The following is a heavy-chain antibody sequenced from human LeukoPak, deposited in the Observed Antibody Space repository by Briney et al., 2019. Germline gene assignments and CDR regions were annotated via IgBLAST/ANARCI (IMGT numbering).Heavy chain of an antibody. Sequence: PGGSLRLSCAASGFTFSSYWMHWVRHAPGKGLVWVSRINSDGSSTSYADSVKGRFTISRDNAKNTLYLQMNSLRAEDTAVYYCARVLIAARRAFDIWGQGTMVTVSS. V-gene: IGHV3-74*01. J-gene: IGHJ3*02. CDR1: GFTFSSYW. CDR3: ARVLIAARRAFDI. D-gene: IGHD6-6*01. CDR2: INSDGSST.